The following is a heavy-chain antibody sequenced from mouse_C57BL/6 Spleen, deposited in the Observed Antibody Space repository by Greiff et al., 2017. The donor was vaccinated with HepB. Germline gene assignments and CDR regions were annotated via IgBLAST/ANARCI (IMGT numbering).Heavy chain of an antibody. CDR3: ARYYDYGYFDV. CDR1: GFTFSSYA. CDR2: ISDGGSYT. Sequence: EVQLVESGGGLVKPGGSLKLSCAASGFTFSSYAMSWVRQTPEKRLEWVATISDGGSYTYYPDNVKGRFTISRDNAKNNLYLQMSHLKSEDTAMYYCARYYDYGYFDVWGTGTTVTVSS. V-gene: IGHV5-4*01. D-gene: IGHD2-4*01. J-gene: IGHJ1*03.